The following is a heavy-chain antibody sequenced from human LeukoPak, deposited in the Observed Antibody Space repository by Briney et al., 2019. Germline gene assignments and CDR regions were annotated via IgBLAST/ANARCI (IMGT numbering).Heavy chain of an antibody. CDR3: ARGRLNGNVDF. CDR2: MHPNSGDT. Sequence: APVKVSCKASGYTFTTYDINWVRQAAGQGFEWMGWMHPNSGDTGYAHNLQGRITITRDSSTATVFMELSSLRSEDTAMYYCARGRLNGNVDFWGQGTLVTVSS. J-gene: IGHJ4*02. V-gene: IGHV1-8*03. D-gene: IGHD1-20*01. CDR1: GYTFTTYD.